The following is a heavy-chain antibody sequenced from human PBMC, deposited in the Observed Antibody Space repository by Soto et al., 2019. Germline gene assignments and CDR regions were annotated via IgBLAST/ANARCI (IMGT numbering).Heavy chain of an antibody. CDR2: IYYSGST. V-gene: IGHV4-30-4*01. D-gene: IGHD5-18*01. J-gene: IGHJ4*02. Sequence: PSETLSLTCTVSGGSISSGDYYWSWIRQPPGKGLEWIGYIYYSGSTYYNPSLKSRVTISVDTSKNQFSLKLSSVTAADTAVYYCAREYINTQRALDYWGQGTLVTVSS. CDR1: GGSISSGDYY. CDR3: AREYINTQRALDY.